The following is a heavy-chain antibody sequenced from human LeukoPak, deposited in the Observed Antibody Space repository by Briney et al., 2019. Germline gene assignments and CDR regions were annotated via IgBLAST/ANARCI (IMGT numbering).Heavy chain of an antibody. CDR1: GGSISSDY. CDR3: ARVNYDFWSGYYYYFDY. D-gene: IGHD3-3*01. Sequence: SETLSLTCSVSGGSISSDYWSWIRQPAGKGLEWIGRMYTSGTPNSTPSLKSLVTISVDTSKNHFSLKLSSVTAADTAVYYCARVNYDFWSGYYYYFDYWGQGTLVTVSS. V-gene: IGHV4-4*07. J-gene: IGHJ4*02. CDR2: MYTSGTP.